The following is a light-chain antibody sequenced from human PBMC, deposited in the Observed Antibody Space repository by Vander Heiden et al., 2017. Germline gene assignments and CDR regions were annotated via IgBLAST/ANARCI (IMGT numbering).Light chain of an antibody. Sequence: DIQMTQSPSSLSASVGDRVTITCRASQSISNYLNWYQQKPGKAPKLLIYAASSLQSGVPSRFSGGGSGTEFTLTISRLQPEDFATYSCQQSVRIPLTFGGGTKVEIK. CDR2: AAS. CDR1: QSISNY. CDR3: QQSVRIPLT. J-gene: IGKJ4*01. V-gene: IGKV1-39*01.